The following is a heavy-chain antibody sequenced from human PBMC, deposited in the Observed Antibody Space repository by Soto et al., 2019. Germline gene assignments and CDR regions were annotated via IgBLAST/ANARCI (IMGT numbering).Heavy chain of an antibody. CDR2: ISYDGSNM. CDR3: AKALGELSPESYDY. V-gene: IGHV3-30*18. Sequence: QVQLVESGGGVVQPGRSLRLSCAASGFTFSDFGMHWVRQAPGKRLEWVAFISYDGSNMFHADSVKGRFTISRDNSKNTLYLQMNSLRAEDTAVYYCAKALGELSPESYDYWGQGTLVTVSS. J-gene: IGHJ4*02. CDR1: GFTFSDFG. D-gene: IGHD3-16*02.